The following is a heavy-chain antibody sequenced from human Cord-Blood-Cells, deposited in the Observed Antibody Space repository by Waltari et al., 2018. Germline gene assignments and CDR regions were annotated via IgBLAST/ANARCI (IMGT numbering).Heavy chain of an antibody. Sequence: EVQLVESGGGLVQPGGSLKLSCAASGFTFSGSAMHWVRQASGKGLEWVGRIRSKANSYATAYAAAVKGRFTISRDDSKNTAYLQMNSLKPEDTAVYYCTRHDGESIHFDIWGQGTMVTVSS. CDR3: TRHDGESIHFDI. V-gene: IGHV3-73*02. CDR2: IRSKANSYAT. CDR1: GFTFSGSA. J-gene: IGHJ3*02. D-gene: IGHD3-10*01.